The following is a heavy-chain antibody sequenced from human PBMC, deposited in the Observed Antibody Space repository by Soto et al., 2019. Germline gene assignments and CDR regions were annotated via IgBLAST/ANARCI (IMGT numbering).Heavy chain of an antibody. CDR3: AREGTDSGYDFDY. V-gene: IGHV4-30-4*01. CDR1: GGSISSGDYY. D-gene: IGHD5-12*01. J-gene: IGHJ4*02. Sequence: QVQLQESGPGLVKPSQTLSLTCTVSGGSISSGDYYWSWIRQPPGKGLEWIGYIYYSGSTYYNPSLMSRVTISVDTSKNQFSLKLSSVTAADTAVDYCAREGTDSGYDFDYWGQGTLVTVSS. CDR2: IYYSGST.